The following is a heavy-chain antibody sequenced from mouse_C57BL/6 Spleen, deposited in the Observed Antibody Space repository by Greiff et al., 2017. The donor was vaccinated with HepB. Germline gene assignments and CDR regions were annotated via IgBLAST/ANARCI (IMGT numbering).Heavy chain of an antibody. J-gene: IGHJ2*01. V-gene: IGHV1-82*01. Sequence: QVQLKQSGPELVKPGASVKISCKASGYAFSSSWMNWVKQRPGKGLEWIGRIYPGDGDTNYNGKFKGKATLTADKSSSTAYMQLSSLTSEDSAVYFCARSVPITTVDYWGQGTTLTVSS. D-gene: IGHD1-1*01. CDR2: IYPGDGDT. CDR3: ARSVPITTVDY. CDR1: GYAFSSSW.